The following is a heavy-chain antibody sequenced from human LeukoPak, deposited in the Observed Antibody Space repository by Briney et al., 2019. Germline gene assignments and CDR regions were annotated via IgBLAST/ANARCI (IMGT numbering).Heavy chain of an antibody. CDR1: GFSLSTYG. J-gene: IGHJ4*02. V-gene: IGHV3-23*01. CDR3: AKDHGTAVAGFYY. Sequence: GASLRLSCAATGFSLSTYGVSWVRQPPGKGLEWVSGITGTGGSTYYADSVKGRFTVSRDTSKNTLYLQMNSLRAEDTAIYYCAKDHGTAVAGFYYWGQGTLVTVTS. D-gene: IGHD6-19*01. CDR2: ITGTGGST.